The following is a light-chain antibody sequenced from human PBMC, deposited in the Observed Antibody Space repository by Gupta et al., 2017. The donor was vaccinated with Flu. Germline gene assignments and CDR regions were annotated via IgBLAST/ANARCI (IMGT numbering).Light chain of an antibody. Sequence: DIQMTQSPSSLSASVGDRVTITCRASQSISSYLNWYQQKPGKAPKLLIYAASSLQSGVPSRFIGSGSGTDFTLTISSLQPEDFATYYCQQSYSNPALTFGGGTKVEIK. CDR1: QSISSY. CDR3: QQSYSNPALT. J-gene: IGKJ4*01. CDR2: AAS. V-gene: IGKV1-39*01.